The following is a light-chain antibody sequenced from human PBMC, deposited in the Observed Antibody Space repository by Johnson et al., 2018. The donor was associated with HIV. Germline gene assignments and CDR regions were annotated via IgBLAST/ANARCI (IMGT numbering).Light chain of an antibody. Sequence: QSVLTQPPSVSAAPGQKVTISCSGSSSNIGNNYVSWYQQLPGTAPKLLIFDNNKRPSGIPDRFSASKSGTSATLGITGLQTGDEADYCCGTWDSSLSAYVFGTGTKVTVL. V-gene: IGLV1-51*01. CDR3: GTWDSSLSAYV. J-gene: IGLJ1*01. CDR1: SSNIGNNY. CDR2: DNN.